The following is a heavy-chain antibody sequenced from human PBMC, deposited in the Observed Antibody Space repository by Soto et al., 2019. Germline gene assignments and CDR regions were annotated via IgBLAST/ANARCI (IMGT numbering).Heavy chain of an antibody. Sequence: GGSLRLSCAASGFTFSSYGMHWVRQAPGKGLEWVAVIWYDGSKKYYADSVKGRFTISRDNSKNTLYLQMNSLRAEDTAVYYCARDGDSYGMDVWGQGTTVTVSS. D-gene: IGHD3-10*01. CDR1: GFTFSSYG. CDR2: IWYDGSKK. J-gene: IGHJ6*02. CDR3: ARDGDSYGMDV. V-gene: IGHV3-33*01.